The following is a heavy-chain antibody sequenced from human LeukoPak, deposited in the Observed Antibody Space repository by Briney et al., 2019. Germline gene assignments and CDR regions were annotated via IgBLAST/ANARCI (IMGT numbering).Heavy chain of an antibody. CDR1: GFTFSSYA. V-gene: IGHV3-30*04. D-gene: IGHD3-10*01. J-gene: IGHJ4*02. CDR2: ISYDGSNK. Sequence: GSLRLSCAASGFTFSSYAMHWVRQAPGKGLGWVAVISYDGSNKYYADSVKGRFTISRDNSKNTLYLQMNSLRAEDTAVYYCARDRSGSDPFDYWGQGTLVTVSS. CDR3: ARDRSGSDPFDY.